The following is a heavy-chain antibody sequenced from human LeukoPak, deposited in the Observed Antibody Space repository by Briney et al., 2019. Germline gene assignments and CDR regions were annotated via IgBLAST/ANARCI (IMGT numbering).Heavy chain of an antibody. CDR1: GGSISSSSYY. CDR2: IYYSGST. D-gene: IGHD3-22*01. V-gene: IGHV4-39*01. CDR3: VRQKYYYDSSGYYYVWFFDY. J-gene: IGHJ4*02. Sequence: SETLSLTCTVSGGSISSSSYYWGWIRQPPGKGLEWIGSIYYSGSTYYNPSLKSRVTISVDTSKNQFSLKLSSVTAADTAVYYCVRQKYYYDSSGYYYVWFFDYWGQGTLVTVSS.